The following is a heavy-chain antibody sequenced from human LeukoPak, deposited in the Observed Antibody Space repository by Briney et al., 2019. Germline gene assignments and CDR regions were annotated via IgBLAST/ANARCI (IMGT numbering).Heavy chain of an antibody. CDR1: GGSISSYY. D-gene: IGHD6-6*01. V-gene: IGHV4-59*01. CDR2: IYYSGST. CDR3: ARWYGSSAYYGMDV. Sequence: SETLSLTCTVSGGSISSYYWSWIRQPPGKGLEWIGYIYYSGSTNYNPSLKSRVTISVDTSKNQLSLKLSSVTAADTAVYYCARWYGSSAYYGMDVWGQGTTVTVSS. J-gene: IGHJ6*02.